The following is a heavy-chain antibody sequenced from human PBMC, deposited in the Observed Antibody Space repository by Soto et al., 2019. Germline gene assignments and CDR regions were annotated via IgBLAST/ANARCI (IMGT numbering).Heavy chain of an antibody. V-gene: IGHV3-30-3*01. CDR3: GRDGYHYDRSGQYPDY. J-gene: IGHJ4*02. CDR2: ISYDGSNN. D-gene: IGHD3-22*01. Sequence: QVQLVESGGGVVQPGRSLRLSCAATGFIFNHYSVHWVRQAPGKGLEWVAVISYDGSNNYYADSVKGRFTISRDNSKNTLYLDMNSLRPEDTAVYYCGRDGYHYDRSGQYPDYWGQGTLVTVSS. CDR1: GFIFNHYS.